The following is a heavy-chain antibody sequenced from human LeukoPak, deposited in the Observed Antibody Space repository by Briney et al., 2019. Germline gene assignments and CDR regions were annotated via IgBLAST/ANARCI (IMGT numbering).Heavy chain of an antibody. V-gene: IGHV3-7*01. D-gene: IGHD3-10*01. Sequence: GGSLRLSCAPSGFTFSSYWMSWVRQAPGKGLEWVANIKQDGSEKYYVDSVKGRFTISRDNAKNSLYLQMNSLRAEDTAVYYCASLITMVRGPRELDAFDIWGQGTMVTVSS. CDR1: GFTFSSYW. J-gene: IGHJ3*02. CDR2: IKQDGSEK. CDR3: ASLITMVRGPRELDAFDI.